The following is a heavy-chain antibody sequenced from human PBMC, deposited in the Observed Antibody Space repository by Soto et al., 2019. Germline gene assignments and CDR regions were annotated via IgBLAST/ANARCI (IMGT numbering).Heavy chain of an antibody. D-gene: IGHD4-17*01. CDR1: GGTLRNYG. J-gene: IGHJ6*02. CDR2: MIPVFGTA. V-gene: IGHV1-69*12. CDR3: SRGDATKIVVTTYYGMDV. Sequence: QVQLVQSGAEVKKPGSSVRVSCKASGGTLRNYGISWVRQAPGQGLEWMGGMIPVFGTANYAQKFQGRVTITADESTSTVYMDVTSLRSEDTAVYYCSRGDATKIVVTTYYGMDVWGQGTTVTVSS.